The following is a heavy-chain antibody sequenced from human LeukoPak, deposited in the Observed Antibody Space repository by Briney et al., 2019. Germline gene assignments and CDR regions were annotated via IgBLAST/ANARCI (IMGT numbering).Heavy chain of an antibody. CDR1: RFIFDNYG. D-gene: IGHD3-16*01. V-gene: IGHV3-23*01. CDR3: ARVAPPLDDYIRGSFPYYFDY. J-gene: IGHJ4*02. Sequence: PSGGSLRLSCAASRFIFDNYGMTWVRQAPGKGLEWVSGISDDGYSTYYADSVKGRFTISRDNSKNTLYLHMSSLRVEDTAVFYCARVAPPLDDYIRGSFPYYFDYWGQGTPVTVSS. CDR2: ISDDGYST.